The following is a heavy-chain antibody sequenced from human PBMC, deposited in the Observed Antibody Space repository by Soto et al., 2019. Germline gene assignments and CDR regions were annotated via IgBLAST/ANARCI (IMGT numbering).Heavy chain of an antibody. J-gene: IGHJ3*02. Sequence: TLSLTCTVSGGSISSGDYYWSWIRQPPGKGLEWIGYIYYSGSTYYNPSLKSRVTISLDTSKNQFSLKLRSVTAADTAVYYCARELTIFGVVIKRGAFDIWGQGTTVTVSS. CDR2: IYYSGST. V-gene: IGHV4-30-4*01. D-gene: IGHD3-3*01. CDR1: GGSISSGDYY. CDR3: ARELTIFGVVIKRGAFDI.